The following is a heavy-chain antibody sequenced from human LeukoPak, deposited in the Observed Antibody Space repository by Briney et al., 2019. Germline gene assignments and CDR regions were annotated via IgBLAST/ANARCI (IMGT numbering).Heavy chain of an antibody. CDR2: INHSGST. CDR1: GGSFSGYY. V-gene: IGHV4-34*01. D-gene: IGHD2-21*02. Sequence: SETLSLTCAVYGGSFSGYYWSWIRQPPGKGLEWIGEINHSGSTNYNPSLKSRVTISVDMSKNQFSLKLSSVTAADTAVYYCARVAYCGGDCLDVWGQGTTVTVSS. J-gene: IGHJ6*02. CDR3: ARVAYCGGDCLDV.